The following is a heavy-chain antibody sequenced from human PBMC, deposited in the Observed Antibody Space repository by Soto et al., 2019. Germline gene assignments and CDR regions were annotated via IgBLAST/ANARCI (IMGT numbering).Heavy chain of an antibody. CDR2: INPSGGST. D-gene: IGHD2-2*01. CDR3: ARVVVPAARFVNWFDP. V-gene: IGHV1-46*01. J-gene: IGHJ5*02. CDR1: GYTFTSYY. Sequence: VKVSCKASGYTFTSYYMHWVRQAPGQGLEWMGIINPSGGSTSYAQKFQGRVTMTRDTSTSTVYMELSSLRSEDTAVYYCARVVVPAARFVNWFDPWGQGTLVTVSS.